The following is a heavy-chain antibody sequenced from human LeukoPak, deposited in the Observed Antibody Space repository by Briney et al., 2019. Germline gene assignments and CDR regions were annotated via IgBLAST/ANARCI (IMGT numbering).Heavy chain of an antibody. V-gene: IGHV4-59*01. J-gene: IGHJ2*01. CDR1: GGSFSGYY. CDR2: IYYSGST. CDR3: ARHNGPTWYFDL. D-gene: IGHD2-8*01. Sequence: PSETLSLTCAVYGGSFSGYYWSWIRQPPGKGLEWIGYIYYSGSTNYNPSLKSRVTISVDTSKNQFSLKLSSVTAADTAVYYCARHNGPTWYFDLWGRGTLVTVSS.